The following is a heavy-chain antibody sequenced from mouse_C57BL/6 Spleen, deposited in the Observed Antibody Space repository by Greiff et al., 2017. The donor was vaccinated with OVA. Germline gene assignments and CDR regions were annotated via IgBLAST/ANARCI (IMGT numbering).Heavy chain of an antibody. CDR1: GFTFSSYG. CDR3: ARSQAPFAY. V-gene: IGHV5-6*01. D-gene: IGHD3-2*02. Sequence: EVMLVESGGDLVKPGGSLKLSCAASGFTFSSYGMSWVRQTPDKRLEWVATISSGGSYTYYPDSVQGRFTISRDNAKNTLYLKMSSLKSEDTAMYYCARSQAPFAYWGQGTLVTVSA. CDR2: ISSGGSYT. J-gene: IGHJ3*01.